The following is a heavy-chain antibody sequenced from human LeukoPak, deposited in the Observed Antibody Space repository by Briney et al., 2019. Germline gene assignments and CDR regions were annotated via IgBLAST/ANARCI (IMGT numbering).Heavy chain of an antibody. CDR2: IYYSGST. CDR3: AREVYSSSFLYFDY. CDR1: GGSISSHY. V-gene: IGHV4-59*11. J-gene: IGHJ4*02. D-gene: IGHD6-6*01. Sequence: SETLSLTCTVSGGSISSHYWSWIRQPPGKGLEWIGYIYYSGSTNYNPSLKSRVTISVDTSKNQFSLKLSSVTAADTAEYYCAREVYSSSFLYFDYWGQGTLVTVSS.